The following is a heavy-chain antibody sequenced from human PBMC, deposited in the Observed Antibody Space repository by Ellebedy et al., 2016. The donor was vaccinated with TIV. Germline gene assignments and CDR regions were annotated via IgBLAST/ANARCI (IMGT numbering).Heavy chain of an antibody. J-gene: IGHJ4*02. CDR2: MNPNSGNT. CDR3: ARVSLRLGEHKHDY. CDR1: GYTFTSYD. D-gene: IGHD3-16*01. V-gene: IGHV1-8*01. Sequence: ASVKVSCKASGYTFTSYDINWVRQATGQGLEWMGWMNPNSGNTGYAQKFQGRVTMTRNTSISTAYMELSSLRSEDTAVYYCARVSLRLGEHKHDYWGQGTLVTVSS.